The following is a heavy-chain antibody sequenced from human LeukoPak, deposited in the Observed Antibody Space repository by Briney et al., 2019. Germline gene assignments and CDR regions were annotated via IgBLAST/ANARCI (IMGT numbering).Heavy chain of an antibody. CDR3: ASPSSSWWNDAFDI. V-gene: IGHV1-18*01. CDR1: GYTFTSYG. CDR2: ISAYNGNT. J-gene: IGHJ3*02. D-gene: IGHD6-13*01. Sequence: ASVKVSCKASGYTFTSYGISWVRQAPGQGLEWMGWISAYNGNTNYAQKLQDRVTMTTDTSTSTAYMELRSLRSDDTAVYYCASPSSSWWNDAFDIWGQGTMVTVSS.